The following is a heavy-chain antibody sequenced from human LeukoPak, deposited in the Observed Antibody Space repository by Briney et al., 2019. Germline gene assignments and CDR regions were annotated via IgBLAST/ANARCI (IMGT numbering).Heavy chain of an antibody. Sequence: APVKVSCKASEYTFTGYYLHWVRQAPGHGLEWMGWINPNSGGTNYAQNLQGRVTMTSDTSITTAYMELSRLISDDTVVDYCARAYYYDSSGYRYYFYSWGQGTLVTVSS. CDR2: INPNSGGT. D-gene: IGHD3-22*01. J-gene: IGHJ4*02. V-gene: IGHV1-2*02. CDR3: ARAYYYDSSGYRYYFYS. CDR1: EYTFTGYY.